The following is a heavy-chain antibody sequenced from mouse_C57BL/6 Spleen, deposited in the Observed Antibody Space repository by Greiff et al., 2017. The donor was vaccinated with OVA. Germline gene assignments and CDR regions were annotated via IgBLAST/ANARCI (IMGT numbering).Heavy chain of an antibody. CDR2: IHPNSGST. J-gene: IGHJ1*03. CDR3: AREGIYDGYPWYFDV. Sequence: QVQLQQPGAELVKPGASVKLSCKASGYTFTSYWMHWVKQRPGQGLEWIGMIHPNSGSTNYNEKFKSKATLTVDKSSSTAYMQLSSLTSEDSAVYYCAREGIYDGYPWYFDVWGTGTTVTVSS. CDR1: GYTFTSYW. D-gene: IGHD2-3*01. V-gene: IGHV1-64*01.